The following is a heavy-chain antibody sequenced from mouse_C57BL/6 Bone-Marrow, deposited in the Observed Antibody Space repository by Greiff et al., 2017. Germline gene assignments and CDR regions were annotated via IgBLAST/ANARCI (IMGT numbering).Heavy chain of an antibody. D-gene: IGHD2-4*01. CDR2: IFPGNSDT. J-gene: IGHJ2*01. CDR1: GYTFTSYW. V-gene: IGHV1-5*01. CDR3: TGYDYDDYFDY. Sequence: VHVKQSGTVLARPGASVKMSCKTSGYTFTSYWMHWVKQRPGQGLEWIGAIFPGNSDTSYNQKFKGKAKLTAVTSASTAYMELSSLTNEDSAVYYCTGYDYDDYFDYWGQGTTLTVSS.